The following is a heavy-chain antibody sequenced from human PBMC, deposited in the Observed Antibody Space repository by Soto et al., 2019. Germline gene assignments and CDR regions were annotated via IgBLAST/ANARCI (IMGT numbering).Heavy chain of an antibody. Sequence: PGGSLRLSCAASGFTFDDYAMHWVRQAPGNGLEWVSLISWDGGSTYYADSVKGRFTISRDNSKNSLYLQMNSLRAEDTALYYCAKDICSSTSCYDYYYYGMDVWGQGTTVTVSS. J-gene: IGHJ6*02. CDR3: AKDICSSTSCYDYYYYGMDV. CDR1: GFTFDDYA. CDR2: ISWDGGST. D-gene: IGHD2-2*01. V-gene: IGHV3-43D*04.